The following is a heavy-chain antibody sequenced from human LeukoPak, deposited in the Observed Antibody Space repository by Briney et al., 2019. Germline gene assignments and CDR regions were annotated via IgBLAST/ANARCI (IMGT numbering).Heavy chain of an antibody. V-gene: IGHV3-23*01. CDR1: GLTFSSYA. J-gene: IGHJ4*02. D-gene: IGHD4-17*01. Sequence: GGSLRLSCAASGLTFSSYAMSWVRQAPGKGLEWVSAISFTGGATYYADSVKGRSTISRDNSKNTLYLQMNSLRADDTAVYYCAKADRPTTVTPYFDYWGQGTLVTVSS. CDR3: AKADRPTTVTPYFDY. CDR2: ISFTGGAT.